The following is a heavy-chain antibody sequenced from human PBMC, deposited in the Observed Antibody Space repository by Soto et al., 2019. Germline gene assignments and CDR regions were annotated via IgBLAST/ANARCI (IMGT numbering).Heavy chain of an antibody. CDR2: MYNTGST. V-gene: IGHV4-59*01. Sequence: SEPLSLTCTVSGGSISGYNWSWMRQPPGKGLEWIGYMYNTGSTVYNPSFKSRVTISVDTSKNQFSLKLNSVTAADTAVYYCARDLWGYCGTDCYPLDVWGQGTTVS. CDR1: GGSISGYN. D-gene: IGHD2-21*02. J-gene: IGHJ6*02. CDR3: ARDLWGYCGTDCYPLDV.